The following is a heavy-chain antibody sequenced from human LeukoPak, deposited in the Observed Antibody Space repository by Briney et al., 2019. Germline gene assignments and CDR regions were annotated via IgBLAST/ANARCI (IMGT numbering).Heavy chain of an antibody. Sequence: GGSLRLSCAASGFTFSSYWMSWVRQAPGKGLEWVANIKQDGSEKYYVDSVKGRFTISRDNSKNTLYLQMNSLRAEDTAVYYCARDSDSWYFDYWGQGTLVTVSS. V-gene: IGHV3-7*01. CDR1: GFTFSSYW. CDR3: ARDSDSWYFDY. D-gene: IGHD6-13*01. CDR2: IKQDGSEK. J-gene: IGHJ4*02.